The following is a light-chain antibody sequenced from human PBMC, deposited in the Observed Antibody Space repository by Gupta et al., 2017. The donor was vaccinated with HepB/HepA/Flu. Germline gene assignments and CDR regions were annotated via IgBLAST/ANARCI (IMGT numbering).Light chain of an antibody. CDR2: GAS. Sequence: EKGGMKFPAPLPVSPGKRATLSFRASQSVWRVVASYQLRPGQSPRLLIYGASTRATGIPARFSGGGSGTVFTLTITGLRSEDSATYYWQQYDEWWTFGQGTKVEIK. V-gene: IGKV3-15*01. CDR3: QQYDEWWT. CDR1: QSVWRV. J-gene: IGKJ1*01.